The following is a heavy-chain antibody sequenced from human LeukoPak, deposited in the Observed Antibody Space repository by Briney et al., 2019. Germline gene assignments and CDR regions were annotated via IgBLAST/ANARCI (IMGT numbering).Heavy chain of an antibody. D-gene: IGHD6-13*01. CDR2: IKKDGSEK. Sequence: GGSLRLSCAASGFTFSSYWMSWVRQAPGKGLEWVANIKKDGSEKYYVDSVKGRFTIARDNAKNTLYLQMNSLRAEDTAVYYCARVKRSRDSSSWYGYYYYGMDVWGQGTTVTVSS. J-gene: IGHJ6*02. CDR1: GFTFSSYW. CDR3: ARVKRSRDSSSWYGYYYYGMDV. V-gene: IGHV3-7*01.